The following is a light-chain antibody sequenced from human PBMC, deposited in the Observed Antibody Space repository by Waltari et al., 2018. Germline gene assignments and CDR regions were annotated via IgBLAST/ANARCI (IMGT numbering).Light chain of an antibody. J-gene: IGKJ1*01. CDR1: QTISRY. CDR3: QESYSFTRT. CDR2: AAS. V-gene: IGKV1-39*01. Sequence: DIQMTQSPSSLSASVGARVTITSRASQTISRYLNWYQQKPGKAPNLLIYAASSLQSGVPSRFSGSGSGRDFTLIITSLQPEDFATYYCQESYSFTRTFGQGTKVEIK.